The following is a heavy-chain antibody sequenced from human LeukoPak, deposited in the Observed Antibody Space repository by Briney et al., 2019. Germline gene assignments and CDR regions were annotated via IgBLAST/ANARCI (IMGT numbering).Heavy chain of an antibody. CDR1: VGSISSYY. CDR2: IYYSGST. D-gene: IGHD6-13*01. Sequence: SETLSLTCTVSVGSISSYYWSWIRQPPGKGLEWIGYIYYSGSTNYNPSLKSRVTISVDTSKNQFSLKLSSVTAADTAVYYCARVGYSSSYWGQGTLVTVSS. J-gene: IGHJ4*02. V-gene: IGHV4-59*01. CDR3: ARVGYSSSY.